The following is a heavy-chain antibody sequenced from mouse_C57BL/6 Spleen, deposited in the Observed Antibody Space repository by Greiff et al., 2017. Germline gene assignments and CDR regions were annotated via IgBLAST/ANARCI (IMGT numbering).Heavy chain of an antibody. CDR2: IYPGSGST. V-gene: IGHV1-55*01. D-gene: IGHD2-4*01. CDR3: ARWTYYEYDVKADY. J-gene: IGHJ2*01. Sequence: QVQLQQPGAELVKPGASVKMSCKASGYTFTSYWITWVKQRPGQGLEWIGDIYPGSGSTNYNEKFKSKATLTVDTSSSTAYMQLSSLTSEDSAVYYCARWTYYEYDVKADYGGQGTTLTVSS. CDR1: GYTFTSYW.